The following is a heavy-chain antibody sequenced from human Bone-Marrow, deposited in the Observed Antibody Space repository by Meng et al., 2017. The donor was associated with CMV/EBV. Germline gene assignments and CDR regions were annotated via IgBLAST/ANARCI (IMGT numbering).Heavy chain of an antibody. CDR3: ARVVRVELEPFDY. D-gene: IGHD1-1*01. Sequence: QALSFMCTLSGGFNSNVSYFWNCIHEPAEKGLEWIVPTHTRGITNYTPSLKGRVTISVDTSKNHLSLEVTCVRAADTAVYYCARVVRVELEPFDYWGRGTLVTVSS. CDR2: THTRGIT. CDR1: GGFNSNVSYF. J-gene: IGHJ4*02. V-gene: IGHV4-61*02.